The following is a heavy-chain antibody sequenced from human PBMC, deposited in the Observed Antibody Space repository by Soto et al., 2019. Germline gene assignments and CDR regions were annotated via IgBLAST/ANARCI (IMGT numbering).Heavy chain of an antibody. CDR2: INGYNGNT. V-gene: IGHV1-18*04. D-gene: IGHD1-20*01. CDR1: GYTFASFG. J-gene: IGHJ5*02. Sequence: QAQLVQSGAEVKKPGASVKVSCKASGYTFASFGITWVRQAPGQGLEWMGWINGYNGNTNYAQKVQGRVIMTTDTSTSAAYVELGSLRSDDTAVYYCARERGYNWNPQRSAGGDWFDPWGQGTLVTVSS. CDR3: ARERGYNWNPQRSAGGDWFDP.